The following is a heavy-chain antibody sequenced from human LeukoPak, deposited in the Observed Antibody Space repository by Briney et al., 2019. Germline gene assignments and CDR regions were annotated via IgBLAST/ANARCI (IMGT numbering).Heavy chain of an antibody. D-gene: IGHD4-17*01. CDR2: IRSKAYGGTT. Sequence: GGSLRLSCTASGFTFGDYAMSWVRQAPGKGLEWVGFIRSKAYGGTTEYAASVKGRFTISRDDSKSIAYLQMNSLKTEDTAVYYCTRGLHDYGDYGIDYWGRGTLVTVSS. CDR1: GFTFGDYA. J-gene: IGHJ4*02. CDR3: TRGLHDYGDYGIDY. V-gene: IGHV3-49*04.